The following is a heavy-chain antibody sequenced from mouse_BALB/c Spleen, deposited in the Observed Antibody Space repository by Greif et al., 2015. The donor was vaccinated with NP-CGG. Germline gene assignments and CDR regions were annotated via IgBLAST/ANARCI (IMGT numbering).Heavy chain of an antibody. Sequence: QVQLQQPGAELVKPGAAVKMSCKASAYTFTSYNMHWVKQTPGQGLEWIGAIYPGNGDTSYNQKFKGKATLTADKSSSTAYMQLSSLTSEDSAVYYCARRGYDVGDDYAMDYWGQGTSVTVSS. D-gene: IGHD2-14*01. CDR3: ARRGYDVGDDYAMDY. V-gene: IGHV1-12*01. CDR1: AYTFTSYN. CDR2: IYPGNGDT. J-gene: IGHJ4*01.